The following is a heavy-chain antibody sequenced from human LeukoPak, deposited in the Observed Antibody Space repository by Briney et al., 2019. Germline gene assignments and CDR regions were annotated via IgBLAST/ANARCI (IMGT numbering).Heavy chain of an antibody. CDR1: GFTFSTYW. J-gene: IGHJ3*01. D-gene: IGHD2-15*01. Sequence: SGGSLRLSCAASGFTFSTYWMAWVRQAPGKGLEWVANIKQDESEEYYVDSVKGRFTISRDNAKSSLYLQMNSLRVEDTAVYYCAREVGSPAVRSAFDLWGQGTVVTVSS. CDR3: AREVGSPAVRSAFDL. CDR2: IKQDESEE. V-gene: IGHV3-7*01.